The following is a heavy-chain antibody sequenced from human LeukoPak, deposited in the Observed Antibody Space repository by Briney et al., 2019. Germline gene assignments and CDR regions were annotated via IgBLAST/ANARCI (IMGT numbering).Heavy chain of an antibody. Sequence: SVKVSCKASGGTFSSYAISWVRQAPGQGLEWMGGIIPIFGTANYAQKFQGRVTITADESTSTAYMELSGLRSEDTAVYYCARGVRNHYYDSSGYYYFDYWGQGTLVTVSS. J-gene: IGHJ4*02. D-gene: IGHD3-22*01. CDR3: ARGVRNHYYDSSGYYYFDY. CDR1: GGTFSSYA. CDR2: IIPIFGTA. V-gene: IGHV1-69*13.